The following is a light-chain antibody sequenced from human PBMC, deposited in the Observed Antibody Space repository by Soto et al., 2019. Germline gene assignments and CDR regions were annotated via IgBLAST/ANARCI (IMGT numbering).Light chain of an antibody. CDR1: QNVANY. Sequence: EIVLTQSPGTLSLSPGERATLSCRASQNVANYLDWYQQKPGQAPRLLIYGASILQDGVPSRFSGSGSGTDYTLTISGLQTEDFATYFCRQSYSVPLTFGGGTKVDIK. J-gene: IGKJ4*01. CDR3: RQSYSVPLT. V-gene: IGKV3-11*01. CDR2: GAS.